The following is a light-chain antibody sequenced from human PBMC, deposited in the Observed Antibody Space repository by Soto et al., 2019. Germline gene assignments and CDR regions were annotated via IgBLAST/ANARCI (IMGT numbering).Light chain of an antibody. CDR2: GTS. J-gene: IGKJ1*01. CDR3: QKYGSSPRT. CDR1: QNVGSRY. Sequence: EIVLTQSPGTLSLSPGERATLSCMASQNVGSRYLAWYQQKPGQAPRLLIYGTSNRATGIPDRCSGSGSGTDCSLTIRSLEPGDLAVYYCQKYGSSPRTLGQGTKVEIK. V-gene: IGKV3-20*01.